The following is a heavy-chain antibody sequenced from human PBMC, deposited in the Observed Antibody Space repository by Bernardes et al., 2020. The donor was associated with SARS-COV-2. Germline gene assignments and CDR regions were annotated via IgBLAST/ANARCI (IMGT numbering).Heavy chain of an antibody. D-gene: IGHD6-25*01. CDR3: ARGYTSGWARGDFDF. CDR1: GFTFSNYW. V-gene: IGHV3-74*01. Sequence: GGSLRLSCAASGFTFSNYWMHWVRQAPGKGLVWVARINTDVSSATYVDSVKGRFTITRDNAKNTVYLQMSSLRAEDTAIYYCARGYTSGWARGDFDFWGQGTLVTVSS. CDR2: INTDVSSA. J-gene: IGHJ4*02.